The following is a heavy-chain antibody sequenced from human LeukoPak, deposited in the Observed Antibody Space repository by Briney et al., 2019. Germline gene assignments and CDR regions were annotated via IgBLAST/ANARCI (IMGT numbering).Heavy chain of an antibody. Sequence: PGGSLRLSCAASGFTFISYWMSWVRQAPGKGLEWGANIKKDGSEKYYVDSVKGRFTISRDNAKNTLYLQMNSLRAEDTAVYYCARAKQWLVLDAFDIWGQGTMVTVSS. V-gene: IGHV3-7*01. D-gene: IGHD6-19*01. CDR3: ARAKQWLVLDAFDI. CDR2: IKKDGSEK. CDR1: GFTFISYW. J-gene: IGHJ3*02.